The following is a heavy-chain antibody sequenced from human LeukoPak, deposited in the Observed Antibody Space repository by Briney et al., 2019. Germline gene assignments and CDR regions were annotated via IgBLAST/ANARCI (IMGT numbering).Heavy chain of an antibody. CDR2: ISLNSDDI. J-gene: IGHJ6*02. CDR1: GFRFADYA. D-gene: IGHD3-16*02. V-gene: IGHV3-9*01. CDR3: AKDIGPIGYGMDV. Sequence: GRSLRLSCAASGFRFADYAMHWVRQAPGKGLEWVSGISLNSDDIDYADSVKGRFTISRDNANNSLYLLMNSLRAEDTAFYFCAKDIGPIGYGMDVWGQGTTVTVSS.